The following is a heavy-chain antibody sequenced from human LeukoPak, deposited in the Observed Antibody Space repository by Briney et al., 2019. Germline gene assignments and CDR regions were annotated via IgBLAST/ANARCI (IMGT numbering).Heavy chain of an antibody. CDR2: ISSRGSVI. D-gene: IGHD1-26*01. Sequence: GGSLRLSCATSGLTFSSSEMNWVRQAPGKGLEWASYISSRGSVIYYADSVRGRFTISRDNAKNSLYLQMNSLRAEDTAVYYCARWEYAFDIWGQGTMVTVSS. CDR3: ARWEYAFDI. CDR1: GLTFSSSE. J-gene: IGHJ3*02. V-gene: IGHV3-48*03.